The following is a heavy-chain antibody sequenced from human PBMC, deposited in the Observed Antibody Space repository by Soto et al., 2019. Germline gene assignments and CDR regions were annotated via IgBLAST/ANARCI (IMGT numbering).Heavy chain of an antibody. D-gene: IGHD5-12*01. Sequence: EVQLVESGGGLVKPGGSLRLSCAASGFTFSNYNMNWVRQAPGQGLEWVSSISGNTRYIYYADSLKGRFTISRDNANNLVHLQMNSLRAEDTAVYYCAKGLRPYQANWFDPWGQGTLVTVSS. J-gene: IGHJ5*02. CDR3: AKGLRPYQANWFDP. V-gene: IGHV3-21*04. CDR2: ISGNTRYI. CDR1: GFTFSNYN.